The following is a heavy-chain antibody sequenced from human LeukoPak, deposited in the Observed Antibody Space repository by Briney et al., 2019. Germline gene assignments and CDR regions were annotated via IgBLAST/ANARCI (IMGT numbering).Heavy chain of an antibody. D-gene: IGHD6-19*01. CDR3: ARVVYSSGWSYYFDY. CDR2: MKQDGSEK. Sequence: GGPLRLSCAASGFTFSDYLMNWVRQAPGKGLDWVANMKQDGSEKYSLDSVKGRFTISSDNARNSLYLQMNSLRAEGTAVYYCARVVYSSGWSYYFDYWGQGILVTVSS. CDR1: GFTFSDYL. V-gene: IGHV3-7*04. J-gene: IGHJ4*02.